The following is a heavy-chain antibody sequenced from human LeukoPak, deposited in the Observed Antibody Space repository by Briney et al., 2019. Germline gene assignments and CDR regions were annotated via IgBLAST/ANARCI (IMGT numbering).Heavy chain of an antibody. V-gene: IGHV1-69*13. Sequence: SVKVSCKASGDTFNSYAINWVRQAPGQGLEWMGGIIAIFGTAKNAQKFQGRVTITADESTSTAYMELSSLRSEDTAVYYCARRGDPHGYFDWLSSDEYFQHWGQGTLVTVSS. CDR1: GDTFNSYA. J-gene: IGHJ1*01. CDR3: ARRGDPHGYFDWLSSDEYFQH. D-gene: IGHD3-9*01. CDR2: IIAIFGTA.